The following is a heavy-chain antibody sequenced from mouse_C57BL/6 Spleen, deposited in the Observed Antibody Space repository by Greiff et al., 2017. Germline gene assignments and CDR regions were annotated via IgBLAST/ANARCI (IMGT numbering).Heavy chain of an antibody. Sequence: EVKLVESGGDLVKPGGSLKLSCAASGFTFSSYGMSWVRQTPDKRLEWVATISSGGSYTYYPDSVKGRFTISRDNAKNTLYLQMSSLKSEDTAMYYCARIYYDYHAWFAYWGQGTLVTVSA. CDR1: GFTFSSYG. V-gene: IGHV5-6*01. CDR3: ARIYYDYHAWFAY. D-gene: IGHD2-4*01. J-gene: IGHJ3*01. CDR2: ISSGGSYT.